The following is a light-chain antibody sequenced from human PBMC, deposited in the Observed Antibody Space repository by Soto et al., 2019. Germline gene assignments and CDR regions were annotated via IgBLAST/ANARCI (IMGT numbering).Light chain of an antibody. J-gene: IGLJ1*01. CDR3: CSYAGSLYV. CDR2: EGS. Sequence: QSVLTQPAYVSGSPVQSITISCTGTSSDVGSYNLVSWYQQHPGKAPKLMIYEGSKRPSGVSNRFSGSKSGNTASLTISWLQAEDEADYYCCSYAGSLYVFGTGTKVTVL. CDR1: SSDVGSYNL. V-gene: IGLV2-23*01.